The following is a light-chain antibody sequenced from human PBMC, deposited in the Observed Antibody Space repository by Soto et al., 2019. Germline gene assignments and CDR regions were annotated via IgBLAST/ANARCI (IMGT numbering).Light chain of an antibody. CDR1: QSVGSNY. CDR2: GAS. J-gene: IGKJ1*01. CDR3: QQYENYWT. Sequence: EIVLTQSPGALSLSPWERVSLSCRASQSVGSNYLAWYQQKPGQAPRLLIYGASSRATGVPDRFSGSGSGTEFTLTISSPQPEDFGIYYCQQYENYWTFGQGTKV. V-gene: IGKV3-20*01.